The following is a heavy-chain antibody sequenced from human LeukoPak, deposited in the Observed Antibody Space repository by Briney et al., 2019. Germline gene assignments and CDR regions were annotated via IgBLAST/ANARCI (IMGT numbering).Heavy chain of an antibody. V-gene: IGHV4-59*01. Sequence: PSETLSLTCTVSGGSISSYYWSWIRQPPGKGLEWIGYIYYSGSTNYNPSLKSRVTISVDTSKNQFSLKLSSVTAADTAVYYCARGSGWNLFDYWGQGTLVTVSS. CDR1: GGSISSYY. D-gene: IGHD6-19*01. CDR3: ARGSGWNLFDY. J-gene: IGHJ4*02. CDR2: IYYSGST.